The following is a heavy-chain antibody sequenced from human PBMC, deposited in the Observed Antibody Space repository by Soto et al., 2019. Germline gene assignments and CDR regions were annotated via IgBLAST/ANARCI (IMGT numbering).Heavy chain of an antibody. CDR2: ISSNGGST. V-gene: IGHV3-64D*06. CDR3: VTGSSGWYWDY. Sequence: EVQLVESGGGLVQPGGSLRLSCSASGFTFSNYAMHWVRQAPGKGLEYVSTISSNGGSTYYADSVKGRFTISRDNSKNTVYLQMSSLRAEDTAVYYCVTGSSGWYWDYWGQGTLVTVSS. D-gene: IGHD6-19*01. CDR1: GFTFSNYA. J-gene: IGHJ4*02.